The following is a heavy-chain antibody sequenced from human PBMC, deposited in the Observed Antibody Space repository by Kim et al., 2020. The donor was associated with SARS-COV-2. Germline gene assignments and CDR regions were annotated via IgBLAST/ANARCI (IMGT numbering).Heavy chain of an antibody. CDR2: IYYNGST. CDR1: GGSISSSSYY. V-gene: IGHV4-39*01. Sequence: SETLSPTCTVSGGSISSSSYYWGWIRQPPGKGLEWIGSIYYNGSTYYNPSLKSRVTISVDTSKNQFSLKLSSVTAADTAVYYCARQPRYYYGMDVWGQGTTVTVSS. J-gene: IGHJ6*02. CDR3: ARQPRYYYGMDV.